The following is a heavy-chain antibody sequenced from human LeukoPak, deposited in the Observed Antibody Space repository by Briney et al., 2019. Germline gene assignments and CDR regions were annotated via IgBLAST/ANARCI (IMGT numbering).Heavy chain of an antibody. CDR2: MYTSGTT. CDR1: GGSIISDSYY. CDR3: ASLYYDSLAD. D-gene: IGHD3-3*01. J-gene: IGHJ4*02. Sequence: SETLSLTCSVSGGSIISDSYYWNWIRQPAGKGLEWIGRMYTSGTTNYNPSLKSRVTISVDTSKNQFSLKLSSVTAADTAVYYCASLYYDSLADWGQGTLVTVSS. V-gene: IGHV4-61*02.